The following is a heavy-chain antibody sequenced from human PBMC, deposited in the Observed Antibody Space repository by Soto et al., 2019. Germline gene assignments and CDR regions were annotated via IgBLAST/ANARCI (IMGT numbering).Heavy chain of an antibody. D-gene: IGHD3-10*01. CDR2: ISSSGSSI. Sequence: QVQLVESGGGLVKPGGSLRLSCAASGLTFSDCYMNWIRQAPGKWLEWVSYISSSGSSINYAGSVKGRFTISRANAKNSLSLQMNSLRAEDTAMYYCARVRFGEWGYAMDVWGQGTTVTVSS. V-gene: IGHV3-11*01. J-gene: IGHJ6*02. CDR1: GLTFSDCY. CDR3: ARVRFGEWGYAMDV.